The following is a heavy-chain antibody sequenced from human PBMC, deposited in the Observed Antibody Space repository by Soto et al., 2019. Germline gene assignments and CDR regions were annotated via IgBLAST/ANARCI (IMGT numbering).Heavy chain of an antibody. CDR2: INAGNGNT. CDR1: GYTFTSYA. V-gene: IGHV1-3*01. CDR3: ARGWGYCNGGSCPDY. J-gene: IGHJ4*02. D-gene: IGHD2-15*01. Sequence: ASVKVSCKASGYTFTSYAMHWVRQAPGQRLEWMGWINAGNGNTKYSQKFQGRVTITRDTSASTAYMELSSLRSEDTAVYCCARGWGYCNGGSCPDYWGQGTLVTVSS.